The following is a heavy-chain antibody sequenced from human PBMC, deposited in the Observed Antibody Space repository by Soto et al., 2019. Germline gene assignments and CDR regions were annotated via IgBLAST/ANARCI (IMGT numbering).Heavy chain of an antibody. CDR3: ARVKGGTTRRAFDS. V-gene: IGHV4-31*03. Sequence: QVQLQESGPGLVKPSQTLSLTCTVSGDSISSGGYYWSWIRQHPGKGLEWIGYIYDNGGAYYSPSHKGRVVITVDRSENQFSLRLSSVTAADTAVYYFARVKGGTTRRAFDSWGQGTLVTVSS. J-gene: IGHJ4*02. CDR1: GDSISSGGYY. CDR2: IYDNGGA. D-gene: IGHD1-7*01.